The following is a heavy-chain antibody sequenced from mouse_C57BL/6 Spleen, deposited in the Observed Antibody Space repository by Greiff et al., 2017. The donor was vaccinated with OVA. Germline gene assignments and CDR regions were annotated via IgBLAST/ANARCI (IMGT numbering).Heavy chain of an antibody. CDR3: ARERGYDGGFDY. V-gene: IGHV5-17*01. D-gene: IGHD2-2*01. J-gene: IGHJ2*01. CDR2: ISSGSSTI. Sequence: EVKLMESGGGLVKPGGSLKLSCAASGFTFSDYGMHWVRQAPEKGLEWVAYISSGSSTIYYADTVKGRFTISRDNAKNTLFLQMTSLRSEDTAMYYCARERGYDGGFDYRGQGTTLTVSS. CDR1: GFTFSDYG.